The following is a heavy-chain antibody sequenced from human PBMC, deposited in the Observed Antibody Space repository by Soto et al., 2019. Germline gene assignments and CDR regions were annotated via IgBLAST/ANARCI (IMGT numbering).Heavy chain of an antibody. CDR1: GFTFGGYW. J-gene: IGHJ6*02. V-gene: IGHV3-74*01. CDR2: VDSDGSST. CDR3: ARGRPYGMDV. Sequence: GGSLRLSCAASGFTFGGYWMNWVRQAPGKGLVWVSRVDSDGSSTTYADSVKGRFTTSRDNAKNTLYLQMSSLRVEDTAVYYCARGRPYGMDVWGQGTTVTVSS.